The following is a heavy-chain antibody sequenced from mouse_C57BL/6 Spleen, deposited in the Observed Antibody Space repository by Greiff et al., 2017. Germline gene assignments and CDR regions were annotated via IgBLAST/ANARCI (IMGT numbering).Heavy chain of an antibody. J-gene: IGHJ2*01. D-gene: IGHD2-4*01. CDR1: GYTFTDYN. CDR2: INPNNGGT. Sequence: VQLQQSGPELVKPGASVKMSCKASGYTFTDYNMHWVKQSPGKSLEWIGYINPNNGGTSYNQKFKGKATLTVNKSSSTAYMELRSLTSEDSAVYYCASRNDYDRGYCFDYWGQGTTLTVSS. V-gene: IGHV1-22*01. CDR3: ASRNDYDRGYCFDY.